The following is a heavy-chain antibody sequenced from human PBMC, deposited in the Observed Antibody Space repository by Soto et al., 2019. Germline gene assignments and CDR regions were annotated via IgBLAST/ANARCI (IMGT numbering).Heavy chain of an antibody. CDR3: ARDATDSSSWYRDGVLDY. Sequence: ASVKVSCKASGYTFTSYGISWVRQAPGQGLEWMGWISAYNGNTNYAQKLQGRVTMTTDTSTSTAYMELRSLRSDDTAVYYCARDATDSSSWYRDGVLDYWGQGTLVTSPQ. D-gene: IGHD6-13*01. J-gene: IGHJ4*02. CDR2: ISAYNGNT. V-gene: IGHV1-18*01. CDR1: GYTFTSYG.